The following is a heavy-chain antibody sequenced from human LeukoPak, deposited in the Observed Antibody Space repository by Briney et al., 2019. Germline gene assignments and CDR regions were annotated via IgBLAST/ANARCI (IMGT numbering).Heavy chain of an antibody. Sequence: GGSLRLSCAASGFTFSNAWMSSVRQAPGKGLEWVGRIKSKTDVGTTDYAAPVKGRFPISTADYKNKMYLQMNSLKTEATDVSYCTTNQFGELFFYYYMDVWGKGTTVTVSS. CDR3: TTNQFGELFFYYYMDV. J-gene: IGHJ6*03. V-gene: IGHV3-15*01. CDR1: GFTFSNAW. CDR2: IKSKTDVGTT. D-gene: IGHD3-10*01.